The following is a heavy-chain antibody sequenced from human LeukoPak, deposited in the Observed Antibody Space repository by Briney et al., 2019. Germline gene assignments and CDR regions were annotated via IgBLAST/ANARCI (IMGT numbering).Heavy chain of an antibody. CDR3: VKDLAPSYYDILTGYSPFAY. J-gene: IGHJ4*02. CDR1: GFTFSSYA. D-gene: IGHD3-9*01. V-gene: IGHV3-64D*06. CDR2: ISSNGGST. Sequence: GGSLRLSCSASGFTFSSYAMHWVRQAPGKGLEYVSAISSNGGSTYYADSVKGRFTISRDNSKNTLYLQMSSLRAEGTAVYYCVKDLAPSYYDILTGYSPFAYWGQGTLVTVSS.